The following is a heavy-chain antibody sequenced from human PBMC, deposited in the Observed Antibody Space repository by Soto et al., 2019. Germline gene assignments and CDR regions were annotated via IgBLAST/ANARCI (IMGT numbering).Heavy chain of an antibody. Sequence: AASVKVSCKASGGTFRSYAISWVRQAPGQGLEWMGGIIPIFGTANYAQKFQGRVTITADESTSTAYMELSSLRSEDTAVYYCARGPMVRGVITKEFDYWGQGTLVTVSS. J-gene: IGHJ4*02. V-gene: IGHV1-69*13. CDR3: ARGPMVRGVITKEFDY. CDR1: GGTFRSYA. D-gene: IGHD3-10*01. CDR2: IIPIFGTA.